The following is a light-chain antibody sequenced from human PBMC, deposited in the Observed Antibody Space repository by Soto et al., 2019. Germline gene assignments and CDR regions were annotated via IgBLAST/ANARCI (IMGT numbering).Light chain of an antibody. CDR3: QQYNNWPPWT. V-gene: IGKV3-15*01. CDR1: QSISSD. Sequence: EVVMTQSPATPSVSPGERATLSCRASQSISSDLAWYQQKPGQAPRLLIYGASTRASDIPARFSGSGSGTEFTLTISSLQSEDFAVYYCQQYNNWPPWTFGQGTKVEFK. CDR2: GAS. J-gene: IGKJ1*01.